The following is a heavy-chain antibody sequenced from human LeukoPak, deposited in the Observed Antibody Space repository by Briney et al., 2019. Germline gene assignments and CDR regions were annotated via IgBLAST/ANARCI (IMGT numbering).Heavy chain of an antibody. CDR1: GFTFSSYS. Sequence: GGSLRLSCAASGFTFSSYSMNWVRQAPGKGLEWVSSISSSSSYIYYADSVKGRFTISRDNAKNSLYLQMNSLRAEDTAVYYCARDRTYSPTVETIIPDYYYGMDVWGQGTTVTVSS. CDR2: ISSSSSYI. J-gene: IGHJ6*02. D-gene: IGHD4-17*01. V-gene: IGHV3-21*01. CDR3: ARDRTYSPTVETIIPDYYYGMDV.